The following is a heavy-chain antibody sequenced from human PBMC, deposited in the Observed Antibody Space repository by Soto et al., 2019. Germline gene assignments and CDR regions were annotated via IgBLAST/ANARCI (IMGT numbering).Heavy chain of an antibody. J-gene: IGHJ4*02. CDR3: AKARCSTTNCYVPDY. V-gene: IGHV3-23*01. D-gene: IGHD2-2*01. CDR1: GFTFSTYT. Sequence: EVQLLESGGGLVQPGGSLRLSCAASGFTFSTYTMSWVRQAPGKGLEWVSVIGGSGGSPSYAGPVQGRFTISRDNRKNMLFLQMNSLRAEDTAMYYCAKARCSTTNCYVPDYWGQGTLVTVSS. CDR2: IGGSGGSP.